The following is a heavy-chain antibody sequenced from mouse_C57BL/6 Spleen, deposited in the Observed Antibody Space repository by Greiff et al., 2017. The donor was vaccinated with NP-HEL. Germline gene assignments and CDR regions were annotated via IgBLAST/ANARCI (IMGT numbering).Heavy chain of an antibody. J-gene: IGHJ1*03. Sequence: EVKLVESGEGLVKPGGSLKLSCAASGFTFSSYAMSWVRQTPEKRLEWVAYISSGGDYIYYADTVKGRFTISRDNARNTLYLQMSSLKSEDTAMYYCTRVTTVVATDFDVWGTGTTVTVSS. V-gene: IGHV5-9-1*02. CDR1: GFTFSSYA. CDR3: TRVTTVVATDFDV. CDR2: ISSGGDYI. D-gene: IGHD1-1*01.